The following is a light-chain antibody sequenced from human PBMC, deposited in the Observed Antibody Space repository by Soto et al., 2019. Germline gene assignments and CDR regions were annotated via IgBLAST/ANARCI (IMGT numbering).Light chain of an antibody. J-gene: IGKJ1*01. V-gene: IGKV1-5*01. CDR2: DAS. CDR3: QQYETFSGT. CDR1: QSISSW. Sequence: DIQMTQSPSTLSGSVGDRVTITCRASQSISSWLAWYQQKPGEAPKLLIYDASALPRGVPSRFSGSGSGTKFTLTIASLQPDDFAPYYCQQYETFSGTFGPGTKVDI.